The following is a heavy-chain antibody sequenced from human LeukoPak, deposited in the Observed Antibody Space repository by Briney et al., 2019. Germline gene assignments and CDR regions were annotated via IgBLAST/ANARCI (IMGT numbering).Heavy chain of an antibody. CDR1: GGSINNYY. CDR3: ARGTMMVGP. D-gene: IGHD3-22*01. J-gene: IGHJ5*02. Sequence: SETLSLTCTVSGGSINNYYWSWIRQPPGKGLEWIGYVYYSGSTYYNPSLKSRVTISVDTSKNQFSLKLSSVTAADTATYYCARGTMMVGPWGQGTLVTVSS. CDR2: VYYSGST. V-gene: IGHV4-59*01.